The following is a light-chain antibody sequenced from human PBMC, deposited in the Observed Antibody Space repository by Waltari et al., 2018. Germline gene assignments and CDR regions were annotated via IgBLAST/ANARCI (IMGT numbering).Light chain of an antibody. J-gene: IGLJ2*01. CDR1: GSNIGAGYD. V-gene: IGLV1-40*01. CDR2: GVN. CDR3: QSYDPSLSVV. Sequence: QSVLTQPHSVSGAPGQRVAISCTWSGSNIGAGYDVHWYQQHQGKAPKLFIYGVNNRPLGVPDRFSGSQFGTAASLAITGLQAEDEADYYCQSYDPSLSVVFGGGTKLTVL.